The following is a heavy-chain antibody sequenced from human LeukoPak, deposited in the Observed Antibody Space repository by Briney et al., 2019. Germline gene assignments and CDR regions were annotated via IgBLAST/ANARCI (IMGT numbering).Heavy chain of an antibody. V-gene: IGHV4-4*02. CDR2: ISLSGLT. CDR1: GGSISNTNW. CDR3: SRENGAFSPFGY. D-gene: IGHD2-8*01. J-gene: IGHJ4*02. Sequence: PSGTLSLTCVVSGGSISNTNWWSWVRQPPGQGLEWIGEISLSGLTNYNPSLKSRVTVSLNKSKNHLSLNLTSVTAADTAVYYCSRENGAFSPFGYWGQGTLVTVPS.